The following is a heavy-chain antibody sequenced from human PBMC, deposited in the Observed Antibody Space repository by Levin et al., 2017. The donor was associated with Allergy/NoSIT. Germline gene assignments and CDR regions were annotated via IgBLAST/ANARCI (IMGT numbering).Heavy chain of an antibody. CDR1: GFTFSSYA. CDR3: AKDDGAAYYSFDS. CDR2: VSIDGRYT. V-gene: IGHV3-23*01. J-gene: IGHJ4*02. D-gene: IGHD1-26*01. Sequence: LSLTCAASGFTFSSYAMNWVRQAPGQGLEWVSSVSIDGRYTFYADSVKDRFTISRDNSKDTLFLRMNSLRAEDTALYYCAKDDGAAYYSFDSWGQGTLVTVSS.